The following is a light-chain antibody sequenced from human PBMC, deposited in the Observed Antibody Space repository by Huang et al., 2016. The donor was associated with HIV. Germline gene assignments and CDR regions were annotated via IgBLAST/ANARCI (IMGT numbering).Light chain of an antibody. CDR2: GAS. V-gene: IGKV3-15*01. J-gene: IGKJ2*01. CDR1: QGVSNN. Sequence: EMVMTQSPDTLVVSPGERAPLSCRASQGVSNNVACYQQKPGQAPRLLIHGASTRVSGIPARFNGSGSETDFTLTIRRLQSEDSAVYYCQQYNKWPRTFGQGTKLEIK. CDR3: QQYNKWPRT.